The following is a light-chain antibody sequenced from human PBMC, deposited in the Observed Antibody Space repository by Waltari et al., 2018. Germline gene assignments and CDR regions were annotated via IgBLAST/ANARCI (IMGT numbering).Light chain of an antibody. CDR1: QNVGTG. J-gene: IGKJ2*01. CDR3: QQYSSFST. V-gene: IGKV1-5*03. CDR2: MAA. Sequence: DIQMTQSPSTLSASVGDRVTISCRASQNVGTGLAWYQQKPGKAPKLLIYMAASLESGVPSRFSGSGSGTEFTLTVSSLQPDDFATYSCQQYSSFSTFGQGTKV.